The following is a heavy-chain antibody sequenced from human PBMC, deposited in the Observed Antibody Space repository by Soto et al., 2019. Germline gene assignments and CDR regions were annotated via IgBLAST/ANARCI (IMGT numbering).Heavy chain of an antibody. D-gene: IGHD5-18*01. Sequence: QVQLVESGGGVVQPGRSLRLSCAASGFTFSSYGMHGVRQAPGKGLEWVAVISYDGSNKYYADSVKGRFTISRDNSKNTLYLQMNSLRAEDTAVYYCAKDLSTPRTAMVGFVDYWGQGTLVTVSS. V-gene: IGHV3-30*18. CDR3: AKDLSTPRTAMVGFVDY. CDR1: GFTFSSYG. J-gene: IGHJ4*02. CDR2: ISYDGSNK.